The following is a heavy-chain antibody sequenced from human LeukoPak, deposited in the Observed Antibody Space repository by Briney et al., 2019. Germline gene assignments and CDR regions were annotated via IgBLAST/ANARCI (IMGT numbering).Heavy chain of an antibody. J-gene: IGHJ4*02. D-gene: IGHD6-6*01. CDR1: GFTFSSYG. CDR3: ARGAARIDY. CDR2: ISYDGSNK. V-gene: IGHV3-30*03. Sequence: PGRSLRLSCAASGFTFSSYGMHWVRQAPGKGLEWVAVISYDGSNKYYADSVKGRFTISRDNSKNTLYLQMNSLRAEDTAVYYCARGAARIDYWGQGTLVTVSS.